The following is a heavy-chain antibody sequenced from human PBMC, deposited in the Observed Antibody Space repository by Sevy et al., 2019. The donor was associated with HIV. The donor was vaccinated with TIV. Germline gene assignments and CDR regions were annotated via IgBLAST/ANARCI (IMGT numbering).Heavy chain of an antibody. J-gene: IGHJ4*02. CDR1: GLTFYSYA. CDR3: VKVKWGVGATGGDFDS. Sequence: GGSLRLSCVASGLTFYSYAMSWVRQAPGKGLEWVSGVSGSGASTFYADSVKGRFTISRDNSKNTLHLQMNSLRADDTAVYYCVKVKWGVGATGGDFDSWGQGALVTVSS. CDR2: VSGSGAST. V-gene: IGHV3-23*01. D-gene: IGHD1-26*01.